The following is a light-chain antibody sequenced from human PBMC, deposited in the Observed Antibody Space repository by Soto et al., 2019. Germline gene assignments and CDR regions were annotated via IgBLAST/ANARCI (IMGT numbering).Light chain of an antibody. CDR1: SGHSNYA. V-gene: IGLV4-69*01. J-gene: IGLJ3*02. CDR3: QTWGTGNWV. Sequence: QPVLTQSPSASASLGASVKLTCTLSSGHSNYAIAWHQQQPEKGPRYLMKINTDGSHSKGDGIPDRFSGSMSGAERYLTISSLQSEDEAVYYCQTWGTGNWVFGGGTKLTVL. CDR2: INTDGSH.